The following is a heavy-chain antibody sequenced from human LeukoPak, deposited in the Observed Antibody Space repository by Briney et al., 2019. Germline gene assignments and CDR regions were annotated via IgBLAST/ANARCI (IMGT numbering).Heavy chain of an antibody. V-gene: IGHV3-21*01. CDR2: ISGSGKYI. CDR1: EFTFSSYN. J-gene: IGHJ3*02. CDR3: AKDSLSMRWEPPRLYAFDI. D-gene: IGHD1-26*01. Sequence: PGGSLRLSCAASEFTFSSYNMNWVRQAPGKGLEWVSCISGSGKYIYYADSVKGRFTISRDNAKNSLYLQMNSLRAEDTAVYYCAKDSLSMRWEPPRLYAFDIWGQGTMVTVSS.